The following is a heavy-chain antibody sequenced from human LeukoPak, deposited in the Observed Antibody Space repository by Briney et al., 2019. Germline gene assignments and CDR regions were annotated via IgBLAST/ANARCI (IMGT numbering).Heavy chain of an antibody. CDR3: ARGKSWGSWFDP. J-gene: IGHJ5*02. CDR2: IIPIFGTA. V-gene: IGHV1-69*13. Sequence: SVKVSCKTSGGTFRSYAISWVRQAPGQGLEWMGGIIPIFGTANYAQKFQGRVTITADESTSTAYMELSSLRSEDTAIYYCARGKSWGSWFDPWGQGTLVTVSS. D-gene: IGHD7-27*01. CDR1: GGTFRSYA.